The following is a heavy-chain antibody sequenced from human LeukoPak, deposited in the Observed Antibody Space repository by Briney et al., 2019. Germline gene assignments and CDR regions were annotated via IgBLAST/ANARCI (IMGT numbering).Heavy chain of an antibody. J-gene: IGHJ4*02. Sequence: PSETLSLTCTVSGGSISSYYWSWIRQPPGKGLEWIGYIYTSGSTNYNPSLMSRVTISVDTSKNQFSLKLSSVTAADTAVYYCAGSYARGGVDYWGQGTLVTVSS. CDR3: AGSYARGGVDY. CDR2: IYTSGST. D-gene: IGHD1-26*01. CDR1: GGSISSYY. V-gene: IGHV4-4*09.